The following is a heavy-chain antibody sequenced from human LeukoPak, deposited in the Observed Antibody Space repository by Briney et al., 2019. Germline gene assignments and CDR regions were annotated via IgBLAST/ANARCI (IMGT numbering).Heavy chain of an antibody. Sequence: PGASVKDSCKASGYTFPDYYMYWVRQAPGQGLEWMGWIHPKSGGTKYAQKFQGRVTMTWDTSISTAYIDLSGLSFDDTAVYYCARDGHSLMVEFDYWGQGTLVTVSS. V-gene: IGHV1-2*02. J-gene: IGHJ4*02. CDR1: GYTFPDYY. CDR2: IHPKSGGT. D-gene: IGHD2-8*01. CDR3: ARDGHSLMVEFDY.